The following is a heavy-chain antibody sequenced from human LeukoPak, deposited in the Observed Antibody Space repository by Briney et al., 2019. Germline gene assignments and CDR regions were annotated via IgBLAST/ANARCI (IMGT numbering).Heavy chain of an antibody. D-gene: IGHD2-15*01. CDR2: INTNTGNP. Sequence: ASVKVSCKASGYTFTSYAMNWVRQAPGQGREWMGWINTNTGNPTYAQGFTGRFVFSLDTSVSTAYLQISSLKAEDTAVYYCARDALYCSGGSCYSDEGYNWFDPWGQGTLVTVSS. CDR3: ARDALYCSGGSCYSDEGYNWFDP. J-gene: IGHJ5*02. CDR1: GYTFTSYA. V-gene: IGHV7-4-1*02.